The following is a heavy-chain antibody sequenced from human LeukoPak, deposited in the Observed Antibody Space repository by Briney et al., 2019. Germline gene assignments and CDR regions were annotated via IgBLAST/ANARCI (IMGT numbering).Heavy chain of an antibody. CDR3: ARARVPIAVAGHYYVHY. D-gene: IGHD6-19*01. J-gene: IGHJ4*02. V-gene: IGHV1-2*02. CDR1: GYTFTAYY. Sequence: ASVKVSCQASGYTFTAYYIHWLRQAPGQGPEWMGWIKPDSGSSHYAQKFQGRVTMTRHTSSNSAYMDLTRLKSDDTAVYYCARARVPIAVAGHYYVHYWGQGALVTVSS. CDR2: IKPDSGSS.